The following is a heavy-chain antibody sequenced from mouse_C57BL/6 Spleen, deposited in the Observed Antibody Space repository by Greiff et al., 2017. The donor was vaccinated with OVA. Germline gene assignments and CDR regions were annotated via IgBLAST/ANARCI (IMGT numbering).Heavy chain of an antibody. CDR2: IHPNSGST. J-gene: IGHJ4*01. D-gene: IGHD1-1*01. CDR1: GYTFTSYW. Sequence: QVQLQQPGAELVKPGASVKLSCKASGYTFTSYWMHWVKQRPGQGLEWIGMIHPNSGSTNYNEKFKSKATLTVDKSSSTAYMQLSSLTSEDSAVYYCAPDYYGSSSLSMDYWGQGTSVTVSS. CDR3: APDYYGSSSLSMDY. V-gene: IGHV1-64*01.